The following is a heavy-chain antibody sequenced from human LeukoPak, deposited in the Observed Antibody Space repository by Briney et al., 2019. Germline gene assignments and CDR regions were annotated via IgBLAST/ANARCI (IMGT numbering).Heavy chain of an antibody. V-gene: IGHV4-4*07. Sequence: PSETLSLTCTVSGGSISSYYWRSIRQPAGKGLEWIGRIYTSGSTNYNPSLKSRATMSVDTSKNQFSLKLSSVTAADTAVYYCARLEDLTSPDYYYYYYMDVWGKGTTVTVSS. D-gene: IGHD2-2*01. J-gene: IGHJ6*03. CDR3: ARLEDLTSPDYYYYYYMDV. CDR1: GGSISSYY. CDR2: IYTSGST.